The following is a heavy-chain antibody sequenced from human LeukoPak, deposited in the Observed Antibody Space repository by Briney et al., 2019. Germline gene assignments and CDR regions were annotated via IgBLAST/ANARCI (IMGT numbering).Heavy chain of an antibody. CDR2: INPNSGGT. CDR3: ARDFDYYDSPTTDY. D-gene: IGHD3-22*01. Sequence: GGPVKVSCKASGYTFTGYYMHWVRQAPGQGLEWMGRINPNSGGTNYAQKFQGRVTMTRDTSISTAYMELSRLRSDDTAVYYCARDFDYYDSPTTDYWGQGTLVTVSS. J-gene: IGHJ4*02. CDR1: GYTFTGYY. V-gene: IGHV1-2*06.